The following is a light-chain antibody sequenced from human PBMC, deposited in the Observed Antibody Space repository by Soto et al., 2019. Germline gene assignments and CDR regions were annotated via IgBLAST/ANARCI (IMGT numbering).Light chain of an antibody. CDR1: QSVSGL. Sequence: EIVMTQSPATLSVSPGERATLSCRASQSVSGLIAWYQQKPGQAPRLLIYGAYSRATGIPDRFSGSGSGTDFTLTISRLEPEDFAVYYCQQYGSSPRTFGQGTKVDIK. CDR3: QQYGSSPRT. V-gene: IGKV3-20*01. J-gene: IGKJ1*01. CDR2: GAY.